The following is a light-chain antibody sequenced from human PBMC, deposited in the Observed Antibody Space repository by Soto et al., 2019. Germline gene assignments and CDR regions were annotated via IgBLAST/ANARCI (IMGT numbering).Light chain of an antibody. CDR1: QGISSW. CDR2: AAS. V-gene: IGKV1-12*01. Sequence: DIQMTQSLSSVSASVGDRVTIPCRASQGISSWLGWYQQKPGKAPKLLIYAASSLQSGVPSRFSGSGSGTDSTLTISSLQPEDVATYFCQQANSFPFTFGPGTKVDIK. CDR3: QQANSFPFT. J-gene: IGKJ3*01.